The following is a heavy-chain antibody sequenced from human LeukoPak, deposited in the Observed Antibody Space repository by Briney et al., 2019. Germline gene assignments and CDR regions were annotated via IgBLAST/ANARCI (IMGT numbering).Heavy chain of an antibody. J-gene: IGHJ5*02. D-gene: IGHD5-18*01. CDR1: GGSFSGYY. Sequence: SETLSLTCAVYGGSFSGYYWSWIRQPPGKGLEWIGEINHSGSTNYNPSLKSRVTISVDTSKNQFSLKLSSVTAADTAVYYCAREGLGYSYGQNWFDPWGQGTLVTVSS. V-gene: IGHV4-34*01. CDR3: AREGLGYSYGQNWFDP. CDR2: INHSGST.